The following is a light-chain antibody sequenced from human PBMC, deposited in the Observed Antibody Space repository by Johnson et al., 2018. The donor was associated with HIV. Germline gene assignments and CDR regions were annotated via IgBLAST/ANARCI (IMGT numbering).Light chain of an antibody. V-gene: IGLV1-51*02. CDR1: TSNIGDHS. J-gene: IGLJ1*01. CDR2: DND. CDR3: GTWDSSMNTEV. Sequence: QSVLTQPPSVSAAPGRWVTVSCSGTTSNIGDHSVSWFQHLPGAAPKLLIYDNDRRPSGVPDRFSGSKSAASATLDIHGLQPVEEADYNFGTWDSSMNTEVFGTGTKVTVL.